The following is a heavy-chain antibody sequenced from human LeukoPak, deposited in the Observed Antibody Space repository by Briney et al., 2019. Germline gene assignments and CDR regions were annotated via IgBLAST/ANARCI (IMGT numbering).Heavy chain of an antibody. Sequence: GASVKVSCKVSGYTLTELSMHWVRQAPGKGLEWMGGFDPEDGETIYAQKFQGRVTMTRDTSTSTVYMELSSLRSEDTAVYYCASLDYYGDAFDIWGQGTMVTVSS. D-gene: IGHD3-10*01. CDR1: GYTLTELS. J-gene: IGHJ3*02. CDR3: ASLDYYGDAFDI. CDR2: FDPEDGET. V-gene: IGHV1-24*01.